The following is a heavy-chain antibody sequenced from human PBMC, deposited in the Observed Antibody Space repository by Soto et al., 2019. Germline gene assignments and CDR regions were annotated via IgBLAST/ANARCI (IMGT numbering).Heavy chain of an antibody. D-gene: IGHD2-2*01. CDR3: ARLYCSSTICYADFDY. V-gene: IGHV4-59*08. CDR2: IYYSGST. Sequence: SETLSLTCTVSGGSIGSYYWSWTRQPPGKGLEWIGYIYYSGSTNYNPSLKSGVTISVDTSKSQFSLKLSSVTAADTAVYYCARLYCSSTICYADFDYWGQGNVVTVSS. CDR1: GGSIGSYY. J-gene: IGHJ4*02.